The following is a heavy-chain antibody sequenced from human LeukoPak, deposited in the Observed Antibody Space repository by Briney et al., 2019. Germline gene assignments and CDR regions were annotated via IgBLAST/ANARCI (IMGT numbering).Heavy chain of an antibody. Sequence: SETLSLTCSVSGGSISSHYWSWIRQPPGKGPEWIGYIYYSGATNYNPSLISRVTISVDTSKNQFSLKVTSVTAADTAVYYCATGQVDYFYYMGVWGKGTTVTVSS. CDR3: ATGQVDYFYYMGV. V-gene: IGHV4-59*11. J-gene: IGHJ6*03. CDR2: IYYSGAT. CDR1: GGSISSHY.